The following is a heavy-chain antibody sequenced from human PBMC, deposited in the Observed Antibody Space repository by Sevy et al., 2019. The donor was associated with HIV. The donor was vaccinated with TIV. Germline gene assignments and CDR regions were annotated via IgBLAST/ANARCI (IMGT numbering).Heavy chain of an antibody. CDR3: ATGTGTTGDFDY. CDR1: GYTFTSYA. Sequence: ASVKVSCKASGYTFTSYAMHWVRQAPGQRLEWMGWINAGNGNTKYSQKFQGRVTITRDTSASTAYMELSSLRSEDTAVYYCATGTGTTGDFDYWSQGTLVTVSS. CDR2: INAGNGNT. J-gene: IGHJ4*02. D-gene: IGHD1-7*01. V-gene: IGHV1-3*01.